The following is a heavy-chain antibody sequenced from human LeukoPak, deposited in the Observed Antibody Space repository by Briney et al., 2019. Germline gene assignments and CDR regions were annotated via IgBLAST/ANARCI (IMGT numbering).Heavy chain of an antibody. D-gene: IGHD5-18*01. J-gene: IGHJ5*02. CDR1: GGSISSYY. CDR2: IYYSGST. Sequence: SETLSLTCTVSGGSISSYYWSWIRQPPGKGLDWIGYIYYSGSTYYNPSLKSRVTISVNTSKNQFSLRLSSVTAADTAVYYCARNLDTAMGFDPWGQGTLVTVSS. V-gene: IGHV4-59*01. CDR3: ARNLDTAMGFDP.